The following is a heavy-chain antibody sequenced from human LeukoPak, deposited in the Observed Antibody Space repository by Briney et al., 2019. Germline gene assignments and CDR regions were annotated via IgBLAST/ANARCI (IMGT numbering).Heavy chain of an antibody. D-gene: IGHD3-10*02. CDR2: ISSSGSTI. CDR1: GFTFSSYE. V-gene: IGHV3-48*03. J-gene: IGHJ6*04. Sequence: PGGTLRLSCAASGFTFSSYEMNWVRQAPGKGLEWVSYISSSGSTIYYADSVKGRFAISRDNAKNSLYLQMNSLRAEDTAVYYCAELGITMIGGVWGKGTTVTISS. CDR3: AELGITMIGGV.